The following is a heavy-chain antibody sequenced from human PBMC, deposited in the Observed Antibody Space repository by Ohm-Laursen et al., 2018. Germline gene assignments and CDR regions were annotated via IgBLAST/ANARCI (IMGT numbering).Heavy chain of an antibody. D-gene: IGHD4-17*01. Sequence: SLRLSCAAPGFTFDDYAMHWVRQAPGKGLEWVSGISWNSGTREYADSVKGRFTISRDNAKKSLYLQMNSLRAEDTALYYCAKSATPVTPLVDYWGQGTLVTVSS. CDR3: AKSATPVTPLVDY. CDR1: GFTFDDYA. V-gene: IGHV3-9*01. J-gene: IGHJ4*02. CDR2: ISWNSGTR.